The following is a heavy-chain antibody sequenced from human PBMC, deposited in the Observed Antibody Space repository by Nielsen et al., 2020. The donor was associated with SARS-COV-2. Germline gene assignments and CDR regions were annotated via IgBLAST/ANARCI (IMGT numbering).Heavy chain of an antibody. Sequence: GGSLRLSCTGSGFTFSDYSMNWVCQAPGKGLEWVASISGDSNYIFYSELVKGRFTMSRDNGKNSLYLQMNTLRSEDTALYYCTRGFYSQSDCWGQGTLVTVSS. D-gene: IGHD2-15*01. CDR3: TRGFYSQSDC. CDR2: ISGDSNYI. J-gene: IGHJ4*02. CDR1: GFTFSDYS. V-gene: IGHV3-21*01.